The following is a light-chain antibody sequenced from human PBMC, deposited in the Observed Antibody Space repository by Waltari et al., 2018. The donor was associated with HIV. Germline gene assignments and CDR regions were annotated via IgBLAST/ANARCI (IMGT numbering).Light chain of an antibody. CDR3: QQYGSSPIT. Sequence: EIVLTQSPDTLSLSPGERATLSCRASQSVGVNYLAGYQQKPGQAPSLLIYHASSRATGIPDRFSGSGSATDFTLTISRQEPEDFAVYYCQQYGSSPITFGQGTRLEI. V-gene: IGKV3-20*01. CDR1: QSVGVNY. J-gene: IGKJ5*01. CDR2: HAS.